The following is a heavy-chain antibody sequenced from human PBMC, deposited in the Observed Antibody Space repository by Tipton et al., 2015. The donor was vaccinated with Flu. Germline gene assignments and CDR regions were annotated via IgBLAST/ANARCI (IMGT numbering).Heavy chain of an antibody. CDR2: ISHSGST. J-gene: IGHJ4*02. CDR1: GYSITSGYY. Sequence: TLSLTCAVSGYSITSGYYWGWIRQPPGKGLEWIGSISHSGSTYYNPSLKSRVTISVDTSKDQFSLRLSSVTAADTAVYYCARSTYHYGSGSSDYWGQGTLVTVPS. D-gene: IGHD3-10*01. V-gene: IGHV4-38-2*01. CDR3: ARSTYHYGSGSSDY.